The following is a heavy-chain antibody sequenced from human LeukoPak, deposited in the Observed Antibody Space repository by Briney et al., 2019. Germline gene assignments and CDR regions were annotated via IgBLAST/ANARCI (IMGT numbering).Heavy chain of an antibody. V-gene: IGHV3-48*04. CDR1: GFTFSDYS. D-gene: IGHD3-10*01. CDR2: ISSSSRTI. J-gene: IGHJ4*02. Sequence: GGSLRLSCAASGFTFSDYSMNWVRQAPGKGLEWLSYISSSSRTIYYADSVRGRFTISRDNSKNSLFLQLNSLRAGDTAVYYCVRDRGWFHFDLWGQGTLVTVSS. CDR3: VRDRGWFHFDL.